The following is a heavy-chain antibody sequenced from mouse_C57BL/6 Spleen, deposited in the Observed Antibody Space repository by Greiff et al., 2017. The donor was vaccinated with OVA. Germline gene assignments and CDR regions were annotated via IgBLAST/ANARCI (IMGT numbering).Heavy chain of an antibody. D-gene: IGHD1-1*01. Sequence: VQLQQSGAELVRPGSSVKLSCKASGYTFTSYWMHWVKQRPIQGLEWIGNIDPSDSETHYNQKFKDKATLTVDKSSSTAYMQLSSLTSEDSAVYYCARVLYYYGSSGGYAMDYWGQGTSVTVSS. CDR3: ARVLYYYGSSGGYAMDY. CDR1: GYTFTSYW. CDR2: IDPSDSET. J-gene: IGHJ4*01. V-gene: IGHV1-52*01.